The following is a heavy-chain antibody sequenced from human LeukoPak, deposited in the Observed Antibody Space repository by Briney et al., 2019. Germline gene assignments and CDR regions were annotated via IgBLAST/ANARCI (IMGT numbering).Heavy chain of an antibody. V-gene: IGHV3-74*01. D-gene: IGHD3-22*01. CDR3: ARAGPDYYDSSGYYWDC. Sequence: GSLRLSRAPSRVTLSSYWVHSVPHAPGKGLLWVSRLNTHGSTKPYADSVKGRFTISRHIAENTLYLQMNSLRAEDTAVYYCARAGPDYYDSSGYYWDCWGQGSLVTVSS. CDR2: LNTHGSTK. J-gene: IGHJ4*02. CDR1: RVTLSSYW.